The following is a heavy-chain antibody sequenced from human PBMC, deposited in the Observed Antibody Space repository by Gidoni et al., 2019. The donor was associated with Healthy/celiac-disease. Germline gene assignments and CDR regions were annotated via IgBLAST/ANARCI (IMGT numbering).Heavy chain of an antibody. V-gene: IGHV1-8*01. CDR1: GYTFNSYD. D-gene: IGHD7-27*01. Sequence: QVQLVQSAADVKKPGASVQVSCKTSGYTFNSYDINWVRQATGQGLEWMGWMNPNSGNTGYAQKYQGRVSMTRNTARRTAYMERSRLRSEETAVDYCASLTGESISSFDYWGQGTLVTVSS. CDR3: ASLTGESISSFDY. CDR2: MNPNSGNT. J-gene: IGHJ4*02.